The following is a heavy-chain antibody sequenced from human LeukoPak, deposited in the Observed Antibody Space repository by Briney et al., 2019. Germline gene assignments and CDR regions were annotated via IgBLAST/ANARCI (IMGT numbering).Heavy chain of an antibody. CDR3: VRLLAEGNY. J-gene: IGHJ4*02. CDR2: INSNSGDT. Sequence: ASVKVSCKASGYTFTAYYMHWVRQAPGQGLEWMGWINSNSGDTNYAQKFHGRVTMTRDTSISTAYMELTRLTSDDTAVYYCVRLLAEGNYWGQGTLVIVSP. V-gene: IGHV1-2*02. D-gene: IGHD2-15*01. CDR1: GYTFTAYY.